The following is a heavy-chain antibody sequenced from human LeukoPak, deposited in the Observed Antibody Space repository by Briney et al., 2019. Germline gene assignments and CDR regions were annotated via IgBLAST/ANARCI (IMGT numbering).Heavy chain of an antibody. V-gene: IGHV3-30-3*01. D-gene: IGHD3-10*01. CDR1: GFTFSSYA. CDR2: ISYDGSNK. Sequence: GGSLRLSCAASGFTFSSYAMHWVRQAPGKGLEWVAVISYDGSNKYYADSVKGRFTISRDNSKNTLYLQMNSLRAEDTAVYYCARDGPIVVRGVSHFDYWGQGTLVTVSS. J-gene: IGHJ4*02. CDR3: ARDGPIVVRGVSHFDY.